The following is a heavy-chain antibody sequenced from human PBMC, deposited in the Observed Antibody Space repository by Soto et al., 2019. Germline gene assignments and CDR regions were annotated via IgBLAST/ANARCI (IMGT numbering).Heavy chain of an antibody. J-gene: IGHJ1*01. CDR1: GFSFPPAW. Sequence: EVQLVESDGGLVKPGGSLRLSCAPSGFSFPPAWFNWVRQAPGRGLEWVGRIYSGGATEYSAPVRGRFTISRDDSKSTRYLQMDSREIGDTALYFCIWQSHFGGAWRWGQGTPVTVSS. CDR3: IWQSHFGGAWR. CDR2: IYSGGAT. V-gene: IGHV3-15*07. D-gene: IGHD3-3*01.